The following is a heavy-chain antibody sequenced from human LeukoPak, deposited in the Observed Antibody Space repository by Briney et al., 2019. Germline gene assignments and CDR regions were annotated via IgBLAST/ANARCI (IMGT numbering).Heavy chain of an antibody. J-gene: IGHJ4*02. V-gene: IGHV3-30*02. Sequence: PGGSLRLSCTVSGFTFSSTGMHWVRQAPGKGLEWVSYIRYDGNNKYYGDSVKGRLTVSRDNSKNTLYLQMNSLGVEDTAVYYCARTYNPDYWGQGTLVTVSS. CDR3: ARTYNPDY. CDR1: GFTFSSTG. D-gene: IGHD1-14*01. CDR2: IRYDGNNK.